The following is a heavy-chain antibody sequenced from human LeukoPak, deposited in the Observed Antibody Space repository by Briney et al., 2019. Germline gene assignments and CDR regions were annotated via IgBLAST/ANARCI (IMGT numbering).Heavy chain of an antibody. D-gene: IGHD3-22*01. CDR2: ISGSGGST. Sequence: GGSLRLSCAASGFTFSSYAMRWVRQAPGKGLEWVSAISGSGGSTYYADSVKGRFTISRDNSKNTLYLQMNSLRAEDTAVYYCASLLGPLPYYGSSGYPDYWGQGTLVTVSS. CDR3: ASLLGPLPYYGSSGYPDY. J-gene: IGHJ4*02. CDR1: GFTFSSYA. V-gene: IGHV3-23*01.